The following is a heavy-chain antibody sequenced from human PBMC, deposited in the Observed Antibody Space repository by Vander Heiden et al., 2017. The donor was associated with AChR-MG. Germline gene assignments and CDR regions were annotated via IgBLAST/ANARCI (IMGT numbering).Heavy chain of an antibody. J-gene: IGHJ4*02. D-gene: IGHD3-10*01. CDR2: ISGSGGST. CDR3: ATSYYYGSGSYSDY. V-gene: IGHV3-23*01. Sequence: EVQLLESGGGLVQPGGSLRLSCAASGFTFGSYAMSWVRQAPGKGLEWVSAISGSGGSTYYADAVKGRFTISRDNSKNTLYLQMNSLSAEDTAVYYCATSYYYGSGSYSDYWGQGTLVTVSS. CDR1: GFTFGSYA.